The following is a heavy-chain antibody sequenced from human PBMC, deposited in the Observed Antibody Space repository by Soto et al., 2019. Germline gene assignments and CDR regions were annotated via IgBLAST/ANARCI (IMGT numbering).Heavy chain of an antibody. D-gene: IGHD5-12*01. V-gene: IGHV2-5*02. CDR2: IYWDDDK. CDR1: GFSLSTSGVG. Sequence: QITLKESGPTLVKPTQTLTLTCTFSGFSLSTSGVGVGWIRQPPGKALEWLALIYWDDDKRYSASLKSRPTITKDTSKNQVVLTMTNMDPVDTATYYCAHVYGGYANFDYWGQGTLVTVSS. CDR3: AHVYGGYANFDY. J-gene: IGHJ4*02.